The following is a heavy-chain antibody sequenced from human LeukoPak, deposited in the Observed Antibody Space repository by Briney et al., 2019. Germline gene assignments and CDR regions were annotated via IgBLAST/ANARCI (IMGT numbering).Heavy chain of an antibody. D-gene: IGHD3-22*01. CDR3: ARPYYYDSRIDP. V-gene: IGHV4-30-4*01. J-gene: IGHJ5*02. CDR2: MYYSGST. CDR1: GGSISSGDYY. Sequence: SQTLSLTCTVSGGSISSGDYYWSWIRQPPGKGLEWIAYMYYSGSTYYNPSLRSRVTMSADTSKNQLSLKLSSVTAADTAVYYCARPYYYDSRIDPWGQGILVTVSS.